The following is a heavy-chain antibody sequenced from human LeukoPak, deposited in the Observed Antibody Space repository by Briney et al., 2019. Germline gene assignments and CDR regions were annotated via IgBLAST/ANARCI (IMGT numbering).Heavy chain of an antibody. CDR1: GYTFTGYY. Sequence: ASVKVSCKASGYTFTGYYMHWVRQAPGQGLEWMGWINPNSGGTNYAQKFQGRVTMTRDTSISTAYMELSRLRSDDTAVYYCARGRPVYAGNWFDPWGLGTLVTVSS. D-gene: IGHD2-8*01. V-gene: IGHV1-2*02. CDR2: INPNSGGT. CDR3: ARGRPVYAGNWFDP. J-gene: IGHJ5*02.